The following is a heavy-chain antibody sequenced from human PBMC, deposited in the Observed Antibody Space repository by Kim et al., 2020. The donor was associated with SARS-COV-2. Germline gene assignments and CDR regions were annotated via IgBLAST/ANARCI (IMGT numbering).Heavy chain of an antibody. Sequence: ASVKVSCKASGYTFTSYAMNWVRQAPGQGLEWMGWINTNTGNPTYAQGFTGRFVFSLDTSVSTAYLQISSLKAEDTAVYYCARDLIRTDSSGWYLGGMDVWGQGTTVTVSS. J-gene: IGHJ6*02. D-gene: IGHD6-19*01. CDR3: ARDLIRTDSSGWYLGGMDV. CDR1: GYTFTSYA. V-gene: IGHV7-4-1*02. CDR2: INTNTGNP.